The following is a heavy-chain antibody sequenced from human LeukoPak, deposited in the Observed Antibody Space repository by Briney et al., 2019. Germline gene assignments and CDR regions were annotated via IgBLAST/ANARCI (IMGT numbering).Heavy chain of an antibody. CDR1: GFTFSSYA. V-gene: IGHV3-53*01. Sequence: GGSLRLSCAASGFTFSSYAMSWVRQAPGKGLEWVSVIYSGGSTYYADSVKGRFTISRDNSKNTLYLQMNSLRAEDTAVYYCAREGSSWKNFDYWGQGTLVTVSS. CDR3: AREGSSWKNFDY. CDR2: IYSGGST. J-gene: IGHJ4*02. D-gene: IGHD6-13*01.